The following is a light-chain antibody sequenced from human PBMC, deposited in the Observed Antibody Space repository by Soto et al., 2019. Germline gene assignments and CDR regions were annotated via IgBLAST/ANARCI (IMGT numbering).Light chain of an antibody. Sequence: QSALTQPASVSGSPGQSITISCIGTSSDVGSYNLVSWYQQHPGKAPKVLIYEVSERPSGVSNRFSGSKSGNAASLTISGLQAENEAEYYCCSSACSRTHVLFGGGTKVTVL. CDR3: CSSACSRTHVL. CDR1: SSDVGSYNL. CDR2: EVS. V-gene: IGLV2-23*02. J-gene: IGLJ2*01.